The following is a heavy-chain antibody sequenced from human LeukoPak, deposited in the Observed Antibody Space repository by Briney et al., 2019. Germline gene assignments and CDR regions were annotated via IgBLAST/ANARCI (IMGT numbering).Heavy chain of an antibody. Sequence: PSETLSLTCTVSGYSISSGYYWGWIRQPPGRELERIASIYYRGSTHYNPSLASLKSRVTISGDTSKNQFSLTLSSVTAADTAVYYCARYREVGATVDYWGQGTLVTVSS. CDR2: IYYRGST. V-gene: IGHV4-38-2*02. CDR1: GYSISSGYY. D-gene: IGHD1-26*01. CDR3: ARYREVGATVDY. J-gene: IGHJ4*02.